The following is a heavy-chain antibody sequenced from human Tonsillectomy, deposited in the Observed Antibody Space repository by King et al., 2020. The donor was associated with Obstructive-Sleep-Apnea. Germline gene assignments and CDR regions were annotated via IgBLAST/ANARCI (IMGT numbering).Heavy chain of an antibody. J-gene: IGHJ6*02. CDR3: ANSETSGMDV. CDR1: GFSLSTSGVG. CDR2: IYWDDDE. V-gene: IGHV2-5*02. Sequence: ITLKESGPTLVKPTQTLTLTCTFSGFSLSTSGVGVVWIRQPPGKALEWLALIYWDDDERYSPSLKSRLTITKDTSKNQVVLTMTNMDPADTATYYCANSETSGMDVWGQGTTVTVSS.